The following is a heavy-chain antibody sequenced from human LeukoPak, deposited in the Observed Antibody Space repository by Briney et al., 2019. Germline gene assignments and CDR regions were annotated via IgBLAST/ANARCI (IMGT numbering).Heavy chain of an antibody. Sequence: GGSLRLSCAASGFTFSSYSMNWVRQAPGKGLEWVSSIGSSSSYIYYADSVKGRFTISRDNAKNSLYLQMNSLRAEDTAVYYCARDGSYSSGAIFDYWGQGTLVTVSS. CDR3: ARDGSYSSGAIFDY. CDR2: IGSSSSYI. J-gene: IGHJ4*02. V-gene: IGHV3-21*01. D-gene: IGHD6-19*01. CDR1: GFTFSSYS.